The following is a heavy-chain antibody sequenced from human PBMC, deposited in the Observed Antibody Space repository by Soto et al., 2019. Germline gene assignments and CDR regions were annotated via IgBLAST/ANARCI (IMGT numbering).Heavy chain of an antibody. CDR3: ARDLSAGVTDY. V-gene: IGHV1-18*01. J-gene: IGHJ4*02. D-gene: IGHD3-10*01. Sequence: QVQLVQSGAEVKKPGASVKVSCKASGYTFTSYSITWVRQAPGQGLEWMGWISAYNGNTHFAQKFQGRVTMTTDTATTTAYIELRSLRADDTAVYYCARDLSAGVTDYWGQGTLVTVSS. CDR1: GYTFTSYS. CDR2: ISAYNGNT.